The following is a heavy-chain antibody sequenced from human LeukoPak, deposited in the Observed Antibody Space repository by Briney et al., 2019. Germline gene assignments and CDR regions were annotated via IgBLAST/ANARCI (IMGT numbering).Heavy chain of an antibody. CDR3: ARYSGNYRAFDI. CDR2: IKQDGSEK. CDR1: GFTFSSYW. V-gene: IGHV3-7*05. Sequence: PGGSLRLSCAASGFTFSSYWMSWVRQARGKGLEWLANIKQDGSEKYYVDSVKGRFTISRDNPKNSLYLQMNSLRAEDTAVYYCARYSGNYRAFDIWGQGTMVTVSS. D-gene: IGHD1-26*01. J-gene: IGHJ3*02.